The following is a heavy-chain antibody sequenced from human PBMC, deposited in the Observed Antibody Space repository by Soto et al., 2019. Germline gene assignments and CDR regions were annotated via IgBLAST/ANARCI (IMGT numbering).Heavy chain of an antibody. J-gene: IGHJ6*02. D-gene: IGHD2-2*02. CDR2: ISSSGSTI. Sequence: PGGSLRLSCAASGFTFSSYEMNWVRQAPGKGLEWVSYISSSGSTIYYADSVKGRFTTSRDNAKNSLYLQMNSLRAEDTAVYYCARGDCSSTSCYTAHTWYYYYGMDVWGQGTTVTVSS. V-gene: IGHV3-48*03. CDR3: ARGDCSSTSCYTAHTWYYYYGMDV. CDR1: GFTFSSYE.